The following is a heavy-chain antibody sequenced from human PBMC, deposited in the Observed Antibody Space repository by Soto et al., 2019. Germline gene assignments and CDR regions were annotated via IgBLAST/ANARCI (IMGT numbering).Heavy chain of an antibody. Sequence: GGSLRLSCAASGFTFSSYAMSWVRQAPGKGLEWVSAISGSGGSTYYADSVKGRFTISRDNSKNTLYLQINSLRAEDTAVYYCVPRPIAARRGGYWGQGTLVTVSS. CDR1: GFTFSSYA. CDR2: ISGSGGST. CDR3: VPRPIAARRGGY. D-gene: IGHD6-6*01. J-gene: IGHJ4*02. V-gene: IGHV3-23*01.